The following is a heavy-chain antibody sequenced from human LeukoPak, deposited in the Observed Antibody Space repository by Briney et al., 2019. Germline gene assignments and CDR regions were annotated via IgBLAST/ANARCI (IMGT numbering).Heavy chain of an antibody. Sequence: PSETLSLTCTVSGGSISSYYWSWIRQPPGKGLEWIGYIYYSGSTNYNPSLKSRVTISVDTSKNQFSLKLTSVTAADTAVYYCARAPTTVTAKDYYYYYMDVWGKGTTVTVSS. V-gene: IGHV4-59*08. CDR3: ARAPTTVTAKDYYYYYMDV. D-gene: IGHD4-11*01. J-gene: IGHJ6*03. CDR2: IYYSGST. CDR1: GGSISSYY.